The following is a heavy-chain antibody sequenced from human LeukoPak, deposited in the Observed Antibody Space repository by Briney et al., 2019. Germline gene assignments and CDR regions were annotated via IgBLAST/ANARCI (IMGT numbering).Heavy chain of an antibody. D-gene: IGHD4-17*01. Sequence: GGSLRLSCAASGFTFSSSDMHWVRQPTGKGLEWVSAIGTAGDTYYPGSVKGRFTISRENAKNSVYLQMNSLRAGDTAVYYCARLRSAAFDIWGQGTMVTVSS. J-gene: IGHJ3*02. CDR3: ARLRSAAFDI. V-gene: IGHV3-13*01. CDR1: GFTFSSSD. CDR2: IGTAGDT.